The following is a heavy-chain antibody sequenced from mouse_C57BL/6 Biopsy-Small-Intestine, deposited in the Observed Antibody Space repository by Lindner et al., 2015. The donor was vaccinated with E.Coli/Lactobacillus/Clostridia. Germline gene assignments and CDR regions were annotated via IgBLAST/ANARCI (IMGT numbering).Heavy chain of an antibody. D-gene: IGHD1-1*01. J-gene: IGHJ2*01. CDR2: IDPENGDT. V-gene: IGHV14-4*01. Sequence: VQLQESGAELVRPGASAKLSCTASGFNIKDDYMHWVKQRPEQGLEWIGWIDPENGDTEYASKFQGKATITADTSSNTAYLQLSSLTSEDTAVYYCTSYYGSSPYYFDYWGQGTTLTVSS. CDR3: TSYYGSSPYYFDY. CDR1: GFNIKDDY.